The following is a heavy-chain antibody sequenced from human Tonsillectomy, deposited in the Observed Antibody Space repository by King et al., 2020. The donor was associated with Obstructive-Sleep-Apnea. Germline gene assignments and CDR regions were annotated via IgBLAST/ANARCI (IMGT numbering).Heavy chain of an antibody. CDR1: GFTFSSYA. Sequence: VQLVESWGGVVQPGRSLRLSCAASGFTFSSYAMHWVRQAPGKGLEWVAVIAYDGSNKYYADSVKGRFTISRDNSKNTLYLQMNSLRAEDTAVSYCTRAPVGGLRGLDYCGQRTLVTVSS. D-gene: IGHD4-23*01. CDR3: TRAPVGGLRGLDY. V-gene: IGHV3-30*04. J-gene: IGHJ4*02. CDR2: IAYDGSNK.